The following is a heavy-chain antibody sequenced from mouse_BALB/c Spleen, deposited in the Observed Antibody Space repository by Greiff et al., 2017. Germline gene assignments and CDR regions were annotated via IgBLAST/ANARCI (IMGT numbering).Heavy chain of an antibody. Sequence: EVQLVESGGGLVQPGGSLRLSCATSGFTFSDFYMEWVRQPPGKRLEWIAASRNKANDYTTEYSGSVKGRFIVSRDTSQSILYLQMNALRAEDTAIYYCARDVPDYYGSSPYAMDYWGQGTSVTVSS. D-gene: IGHD1-1*01. V-gene: IGHV7-1*02. CDR2: SRNKANDYTT. CDR3: ARDVPDYYGSSPYAMDY. J-gene: IGHJ4*01. CDR1: GFTFSDFY.